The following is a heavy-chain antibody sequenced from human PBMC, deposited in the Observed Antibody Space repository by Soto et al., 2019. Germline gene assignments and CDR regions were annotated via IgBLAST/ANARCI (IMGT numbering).Heavy chain of an antibody. CDR2: ISGSGSNT. CDR3: AKGGITLVRGSFDY. CDR1: GFSLSNYA. D-gene: IGHD3-10*01. Sequence: GGSLRLSCAVSGFSLSNYAMSWVRQAPGKGLEWVSAISGSGSNTYYKESVKGRFTISRDRSKTTIFLQMKNMKAEDTALYYCAKGGITLVRGSFDYWGQGALVTVS. V-gene: IGHV3-23*01. J-gene: IGHJ4*02.